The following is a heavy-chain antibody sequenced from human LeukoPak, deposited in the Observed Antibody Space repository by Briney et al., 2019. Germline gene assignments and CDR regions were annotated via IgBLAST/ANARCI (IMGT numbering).Heavy chain of an antibody. J-gene: IGHJ4*02. D-gene: IGHD5-24*01. V-gene: IGHV3-21*01. Sequence: GGPLRLSCAASGFTFSSYSMNWVRQAPGKGLEWVSSISSSSSYIYYADSVKGRFTISRDNAKNSLYLQMNSLRAEDTAVYYCARDGEMVGIDYWGQGTLVTVSS. CDR3: ARDGEMVGIDY. CDR2: ISSSSSYI. CDR1: GFTFSSYS.